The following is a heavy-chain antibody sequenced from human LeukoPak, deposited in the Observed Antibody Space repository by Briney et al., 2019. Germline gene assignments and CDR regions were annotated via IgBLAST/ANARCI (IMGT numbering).Heavy chain of an antibody. CDR3: AKGSAQYYFDS. CDR2: ISDSGGTT. CDR1: GFTFRTYA. Sequence: GGSLRLSCVASGFTFRTYAMSWVRQAPGKGLEWVSGISDSGGTTYYVDSVKGRFTISRDNSKNTLYLQISSLRAEDTAFYYCAKGSAQYYFDSWGQGTLVTVSS. V-gene: IGHV3-23*01. D-gene: IGHD3-10*01. J-gene: IGHJ4*02.